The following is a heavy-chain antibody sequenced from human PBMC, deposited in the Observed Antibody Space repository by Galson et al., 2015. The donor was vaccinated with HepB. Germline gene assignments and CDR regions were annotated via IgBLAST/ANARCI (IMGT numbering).Heavy chain of an antibody. J-gene: IGHJ4*02. Sequence: SLRLSCAASGFTFSNAWMSWVRRAPGKGLEWVGRIKSKTDGGTKDYAAPVKGRFTISRDDSENTLYLQMNSLKTEDTAVYYCTTLSGSYYFYFDYWGQGTLVTVSS. V-gene: IGHV3-15*01. CDR2: IKSKTDGGTK. CDR3: TTLSGSYYFYFDY. CDR1: GFTFSNAW. D-gene: IGHD1-26*01.